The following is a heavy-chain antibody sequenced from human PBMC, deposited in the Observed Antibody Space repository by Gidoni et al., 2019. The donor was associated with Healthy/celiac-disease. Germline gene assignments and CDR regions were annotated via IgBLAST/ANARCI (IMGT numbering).Heavy chain of an antibody. D-gene: IGHD3-3*01. CDR3: ARGGYDFWSGYYTLVDWFDP. J-gene: IGHJ5*02. Sequence: EVQLVESGGGLVQPGGSLRLSCAASGFTFSSYWVGWVRQAPGKGLEWVANIKQDGSGKYYVDSVKGRFTISRDNAKNSLYLQMNSLRAEDTAVYYCARGGYDFWSGYYTLVDWFDPWGQGTLVTVSS. CDR2: IKQDGSGK. V-gene: IGHV3-7*05. CDR1: GFTFSSYW.